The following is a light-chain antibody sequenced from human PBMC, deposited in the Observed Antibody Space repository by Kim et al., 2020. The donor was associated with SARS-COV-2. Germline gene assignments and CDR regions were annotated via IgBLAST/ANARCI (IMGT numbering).Light chain of an antibody. V-gene: IGLV7-43*01. J-gene: IGLJ3*02. CDR1: AGPVTSRHY. CDR2: STT. Sequence: PGGNVTVTCASNAGPVTSRHYPNGFQKKPGQPPRPLIYSTTNKHSWTHARFSGFLLGDKAALTLSGVRPEDEAEYFCLLYYGGARVFGGGTQLTVL. CDR3: LLYYGGARV.